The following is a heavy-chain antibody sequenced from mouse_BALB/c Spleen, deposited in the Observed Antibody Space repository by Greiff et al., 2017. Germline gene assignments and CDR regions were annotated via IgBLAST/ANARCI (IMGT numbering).Heavy chain of an antibody. CDR1: GFTFSSYY. CDR3: ARQGYGYDAMDY. Sequence: EVKLVESGGGLVKLGGSLKLSCAASGFTFSSYYMSWVRQTPEKRLELVAAINSNGGSTYYPDTVKGRFTISRDNAKNTLYLQMSSLKSEDTALYYCARQGYGYDAMDYWGQGTSVTVSS. J-gene: IGHJ4*01. CDR2: INSNGGST. V-gene: IGHV5-6-2*01. D-gene: IGHD1-1*02.